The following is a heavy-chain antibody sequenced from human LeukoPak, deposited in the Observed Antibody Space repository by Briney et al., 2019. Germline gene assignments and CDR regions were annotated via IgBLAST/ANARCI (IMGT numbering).Heavy chain of an antibody. Sequence: SETLSLTCTVSGGSISSYYWSWIRQPPGKGLEWIGYIYYSGSTNYNPSLKSRVTISVDTSKNQFSLKLSSVTAADTAVYYCARDLYSSSWYDYWGQETLVTVSS. V-gene: IGHV4-59*01. CDR1: GGSISSYY. D-gene: IGHD6-13*01. CDR3: ARDLYSSSWYDY. J-gene: IGHJ4*02. CDR2: IYYSGST.